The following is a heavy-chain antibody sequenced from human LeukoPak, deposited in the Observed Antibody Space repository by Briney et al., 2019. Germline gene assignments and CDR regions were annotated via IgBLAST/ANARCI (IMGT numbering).Heavy chain of an antibody. V-gene: IGHV1-2*02. CDR2: INPNSGGT. J-gene: IGHJ4*02. CDR1: GYTFTGNH. CDR3: ARGGSTDSIHSCGGNCYSLDY. Sequence: ASVKVSCKASGYTFTGNHMHWVRHAPGQGLEWMGWINPNSGGTNYAQKFQGRVIMTRDTSISTAYMELSRLGSDDTAVYYCARGGSTDSIHSCGGNCYSLDYWGQGTLVTVSS. D-gene: IGHD2-21*02.